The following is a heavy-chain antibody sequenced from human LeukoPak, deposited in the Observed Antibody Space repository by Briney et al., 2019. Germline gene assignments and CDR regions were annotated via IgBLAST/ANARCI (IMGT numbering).Heavy chain of an antibody. D-gene: IGHD3-22*01. CDR3: ARGLFLSGYLDAFDI. J-gene: IGHJ3*02. CDR1: DFTVSNMY. CDR2: IYSDGRT. Sequence: GGSLRLSCAASDFTVSNMYMTWVRQAPGKGLEWVSLIYSDGRTDYADSVKGRYTISRDNSKNTVYLQMNSLRVEDTAVYYCARGLFLSGYLDAFDIWGQGTVVTVSS. V-gene: IGHV3-53*01.